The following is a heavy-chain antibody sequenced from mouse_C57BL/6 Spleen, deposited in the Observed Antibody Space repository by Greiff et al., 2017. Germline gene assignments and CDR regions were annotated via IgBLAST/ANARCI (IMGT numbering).Heavy chain of an antibody. V-gene: IGHV5-12*01. J-gene: IGHJ4*01. CDR3: ARGGYYYGSSYYYAMDY. Sequence: EVKLVESGGGLVQPGGSLKLSCAASGFTFSDYYMYWVRQTPEKRLEWVAYISNGGGSTYYPDTVKGRFTISRDNAKNTLYLQMRRLKSEDTAMYYCARGGYYYGSSYYYAMDYWGQGTSVTVSS. D-gene: IGHD1-1*01. CDR2: ISNGGGST. CDR1: GFTFSDYY.